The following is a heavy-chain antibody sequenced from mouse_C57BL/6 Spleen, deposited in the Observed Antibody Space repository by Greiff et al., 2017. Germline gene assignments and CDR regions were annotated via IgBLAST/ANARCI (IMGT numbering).Heavy chain of an antibody. D-gene: IGHD1-1*01. CDR2: ISSGSSTI. V-gene: IGHV5-17*01. J-gene: IGHJ4*01. CDR1: GFTFSDYG. Sequence: EVQLQESGGGLVKPGGSLKLSCAASGFTFSDYGMHWVRQAPEKGLEWVAYISSGSSTIYYADTVKGRFTISRDNAKNTLFLQMTSLRSEDTAMYYCARRSHYYGSSYGYAMDYWGQGTSVTVSS. CDR3: ARRSHYYGSSYGYAMDY.